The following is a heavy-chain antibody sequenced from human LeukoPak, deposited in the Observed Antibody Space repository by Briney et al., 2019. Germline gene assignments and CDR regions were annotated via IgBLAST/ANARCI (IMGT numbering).Heavy chain of an antibody. CDR2: IYYSGST. Sequence: SETLSLTCAVSGGSISSGGYYWSWIRQPPGKGLEWIGYIYYSGSTNYNPSLKSRVTISVDTSKNQFSLKLSSVTAADTAVYYCARAGVVTAGPFDYWGQGTLVTVSS. CDR1: GGSISSGGYY. J-gene: IGHJ4*02. D-gene: IGHD2-21*02. CDR3: ARAGVVTAGPFDY. V-gene: IGHV4-61*08.